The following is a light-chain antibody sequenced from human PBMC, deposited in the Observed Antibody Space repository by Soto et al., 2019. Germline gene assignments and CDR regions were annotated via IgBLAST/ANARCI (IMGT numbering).Light chain of an antibody. CDR3: QQYGSSPGT. CDR1: QSVSSSY. CDR2: GAS. J-gene: IGKJ1*01. Sequence: EIVLTQSPGTLSLSPGERATLSCRASQSVSSSYLAWYQQKPGQAPRLLIYGASSRATCIPDRFSSSGSGTDFTLTISRLETADCAVYYCQQYGSSPGTFGQGTKVEIK. V-gene: IGKV3-20*01.